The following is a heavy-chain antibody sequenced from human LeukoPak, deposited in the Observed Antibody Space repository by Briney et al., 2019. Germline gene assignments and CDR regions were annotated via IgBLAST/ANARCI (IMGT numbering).Heavy chain of an antibody. CDR3: ARDLSAVYGSGSSDYYYYYGMDV. CDR1: GFTFSSYA. Sequence: GRSLNLSCAASGFTFSSYAMHWVRQAPGKGLEWVAVISYDGSNKYYADSVKGRFTISRDNSKNTLYLQMNSLRAEDTAVYYCARDLSAVYGSGSSDYYYYYGMDVWGKGTTVTVSS. D-gene: IGHD3-10*01. V-gene: IGHV3-30*04. CDR2: ISYDGSNK. J-gene: IGHJ6*04.